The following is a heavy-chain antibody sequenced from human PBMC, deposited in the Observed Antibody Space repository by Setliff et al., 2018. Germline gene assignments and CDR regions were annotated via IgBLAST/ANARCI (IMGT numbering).Heavy chain of an antibody. D-gene: IGHD5-18*01. CDR3: ARVDTAMVTGVDY. J-gene: IGHJ4*02. CDR1: GGSVSSGSYY. V-gene: IGHV4-61*01. Sequence: SETLSLTCTVSGGSVSSGSYYWSWIRQPPGKGLEWIGYIYYSGSTNYNPSLKSRVTISVDTSKNQFSLKLSSVSAADTAVYYCARVDTAMVTGVDYWGQGTLVTVSS. CDR2: IYYSGST.